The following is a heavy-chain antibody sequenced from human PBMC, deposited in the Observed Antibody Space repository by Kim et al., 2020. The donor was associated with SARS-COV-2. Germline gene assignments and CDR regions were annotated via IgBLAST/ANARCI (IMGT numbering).Heavy chain of an antibody. Sequence: GGSLRLSCAASGFTFSSYAMSWVRQAPGKGLEWVSAISGSGGSTYYADSVKGRFTISRDNSKNTLYLQMNSLRAEDTAVYYCAKGSVFTNHITMVRGVIMTATNYYYYYGMDVWGQGTTVTVSS. CDR1: GFTFSSYA. CDR2: ISGSGGST. D-gene: IGHD3-10*01. V-gene: IGHV3-23*01. CDR3: AKGSVFTNHITMVRGVIMTATNYYYYYGMDV. J-gene: IGHJ6*02.